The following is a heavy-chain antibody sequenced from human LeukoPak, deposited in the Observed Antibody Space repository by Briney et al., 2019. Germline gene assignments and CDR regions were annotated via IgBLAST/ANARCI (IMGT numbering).Heavy chain of an antibody. CDR1: GGTFSSYA. V-gene: IGHV1-69*13. D-gene: IGHD6-6*01. J-gene: IGHJ3*02. CDR2: IIPIFGTA. CDR3: ARELVRGAFDI. Sequence: SVKVSCKASGGTFSSYAISWVRQAPGQGLEWMGGIIPIFGTANYVQKFQGRVTITADESTSTAYMELRSLRSDDTAVYYCARELVRGAFDIWGQGTMVTVSS.